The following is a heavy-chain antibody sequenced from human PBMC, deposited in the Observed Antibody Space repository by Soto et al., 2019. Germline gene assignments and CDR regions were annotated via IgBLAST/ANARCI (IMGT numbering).Heavy chain of an antibody. CDR1: GFTFSDHY. CDR2: SKNKADSYTT. J-gene: IGHJ4*02. D-gene: IGHD3-10*01. V-gene: IGHV3-72*01. CDR3: TVWGSGNDFGAA. Sequence: EVQLVESGGGLVQPGGSLRLSCAASGFTFSDHYMDWVRQAPGKGLEWVGRSKNKADSYTTEYAAAVKGRFTISRDGSKHALFLQMNSLKTEYTAVYYCTVWGSGNDFGAAWGQGILVTVSS.